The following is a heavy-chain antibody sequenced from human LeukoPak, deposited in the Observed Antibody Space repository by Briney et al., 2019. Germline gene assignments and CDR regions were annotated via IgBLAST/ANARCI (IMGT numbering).Heavy chain of an antibody. CDR3: ARAGAEYNWNDGFDY. D-gene: IGHD1-20*01. CDR2: IIPIFGTA. Sequence: ASVKVSCKASGGTFSSYAISWVRQAPGQGLEWMGGIIPIFGTANYAQKFQGRVTITADKSTSTAYMELSSLRSEDTAVYYCARAGAEYNWNDGFDYWGQGTLVTVSS. CDR1: GGTFSSYA. J-gene: IGHJ4*02. V-gene: IGHV1-69*06.